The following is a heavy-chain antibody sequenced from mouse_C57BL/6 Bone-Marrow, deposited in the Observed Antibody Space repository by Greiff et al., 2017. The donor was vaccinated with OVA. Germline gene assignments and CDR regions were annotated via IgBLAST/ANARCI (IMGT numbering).Heavy chain of an antibody. Sequence: EVQLVESGGGLVKPGGSLKLSCAASGFTFSSYAMSWVRQTPEKRLEWVATISDGGSYTYYPDNVKGRFTISRDNAKNNLYLQMSHLKSEDTAMYYCAREGFSTTVVADFDVWGTGTTVTVSS. CDR1: GFTFSSYA. J-gene: IGHJ1*03. V-gene: IGHV5-4*01. CDR3: AREGFSTTVVADFDV. CDR2: ISDGGSYT. D-gene: IGHD1-1*01.